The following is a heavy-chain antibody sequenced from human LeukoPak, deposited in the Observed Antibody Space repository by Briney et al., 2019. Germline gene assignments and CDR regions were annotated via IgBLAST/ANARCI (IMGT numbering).Heavy chain of an antibody. Sequence: ASVKVSCKTSGYTFTSYYFHWVRQAPGQGLEWMGIINPSGGSTSYAQKFQGRVTMTRDTSTSTVYMELSSLSSEDTAVYYCARALYCSGSSCYSSASDCWDQGTLVTVSS. CDR1: GYTFTSYY. D-gene: IGHD2-15*01. J-gene: IGHJ4*02. V-gene: IGHV1-46*01. CDR3: ARALYCSGSSCYSSASDC. CDR2: INPSGGST.